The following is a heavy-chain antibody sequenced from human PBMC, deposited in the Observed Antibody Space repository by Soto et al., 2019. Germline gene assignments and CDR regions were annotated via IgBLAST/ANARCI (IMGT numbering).Heavy chain of an antibody. CDR3: AEWARYCSGADCRA. V-gene: IGHV3-23*01. J-gene: IGHJ4*02. D-gene: IGHD2-15*01. CDR1: GFPFSSRA. CDR2: ISGSGTIT. Sequence: EVQLLESGGGLVQPGGSLRLSCAASGFPFSSRAMSWVRQAPGKGLEWVSAISGSGTITYYADSVKGRFTISRDTSKNSIYLQMNRLRADDTDVYYCAEWARYCSGADCRAWGQGTLVTVSS.